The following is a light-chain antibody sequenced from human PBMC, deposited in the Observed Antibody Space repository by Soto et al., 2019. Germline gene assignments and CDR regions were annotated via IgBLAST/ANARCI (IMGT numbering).Light chain of an antibody. V-gene: IGKV3-20*01. J-gene: IGKJ5*01. CDR3: QHFGGTTFT. CDR1: QSVSSSY. Sequence: LAPREGATLSCRASQSVSSSYIAWYQQRPGQTPSLLIYGASTRATGIPDRFSGSGSGTHFTLTISRLEPGDFAVYYCQHFGGTTFTFGQGTRLEIK. CDR2: GAS.